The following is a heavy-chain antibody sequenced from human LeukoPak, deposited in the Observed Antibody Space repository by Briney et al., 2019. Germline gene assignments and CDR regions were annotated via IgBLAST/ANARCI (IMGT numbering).Heavy chain of an antibody. CDR1: GGSVSSGSYY. D-gene: IGHD6-19*01. Sequence: PSETLSLTCTVSGGSVSSGSYYWSWIRQPPGKGLEWIGYIYYSGSTNYNPSLKSRVTISVDTSKNQFSLKLSSVTAADTAVYYCARDSSGYDYWGQGTLVTVPS. J-gene: IGHJ4*02. CDR2: IYYSGST. V-gene: IGHV4-61*01. CDR3: ARDSSGYDY.